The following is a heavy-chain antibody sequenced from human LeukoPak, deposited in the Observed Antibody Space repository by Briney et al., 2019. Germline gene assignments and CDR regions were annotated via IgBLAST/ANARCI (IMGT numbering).Heavy chain of an antibody. J-gene: IGHJ6*04. Sequence: PSETLSLTCAVYGGSFSGYYWSWIRQPPGKGLEWIGEINHSGSTNYNPSLKSRVTISVDTSKNQFSLKLSSVTAADTAVYYCARHVPWGIPKGDVWGKGTTVTVSS. CDR1: GGSFSGYY. CDR3: ARHVPWGIPKGDV. V-gene: IGHV4-34*01. D-gene: IGHD3-16*01. CDR2: INHSGST.